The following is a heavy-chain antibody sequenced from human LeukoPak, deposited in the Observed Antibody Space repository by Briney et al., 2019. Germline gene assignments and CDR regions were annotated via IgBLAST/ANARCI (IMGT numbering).Heavy chain of an antibody. V-gene: IGHV3-53*01. D-gene: IGHD2-15*01. Sequence: GGSLRLSSSASGFTVSSNYMSWVRQAPGKGLECVSVIYSGGSTYYADSVKGRFTISRDNSKNTLYLQMNSLRAEDTAVYYCARDCSGGSCCSPWGQGALVTVSS. CDR2: IYSGGST. CDR3: ARDCSGGSCCSP. CDR1: GFTVSSNY. J-gene: IGHJ5*02.